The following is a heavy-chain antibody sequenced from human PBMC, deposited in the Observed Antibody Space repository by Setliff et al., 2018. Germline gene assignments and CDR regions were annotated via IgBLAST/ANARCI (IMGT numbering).Heavy chain of an antibody. Sequence: SVKVSCKASGYTFTSYDISWVRQAPGQGLGWMGRIIPIFGTANYAQKFQGRVTITADKSTSTAYMELSSLRSEDTAVYYCAISTIFGVVSPTPDAFDIWGQGTMVTVSS. D-gene: IGHD3-3*01. J-gene: IGHJ3*02. V-gene: IGHV1-69*06. CDR1: GYTFTSYD. CDR2: IIPIFGTA. CDR3: AISTIFGVVSPTPDAFDI.